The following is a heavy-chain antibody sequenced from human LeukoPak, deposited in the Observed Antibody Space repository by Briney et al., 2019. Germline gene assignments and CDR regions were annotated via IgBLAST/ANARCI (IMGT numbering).Heavy chain of an antibody. J-gene: IGHJ4*02. CDR3: ARDRGGYFDY. V-gene: IGHV3-21*01. CDR2: ISSSSSYI. Sequence: GRSLRLSCAASGFTFSSYSMNWVRQAPGKGLEWVSSISSSSSYICYADSVKGRFTISRDNAKNSLYLQMNSLRAEDTAVYYCARDRGGYFDYWGQGTLVTVSS. D-gene: IGHD3-10*01. CDR1: GFTFSSYS.